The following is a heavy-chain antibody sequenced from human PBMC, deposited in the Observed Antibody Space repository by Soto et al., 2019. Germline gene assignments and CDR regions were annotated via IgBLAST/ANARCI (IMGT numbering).Heavy chain of an antibody. D-gene: IGHD1-1*01. Sequence: QVHLVQSGAEVKKPGASVKVSCKGSGYTFTSYGITWVRQAPGQGLEWMGRISAHNGNTGYAQKLQGRVTVTRDTSTSTAYMELRSLRSDDTAVYYCARGRYGDYWGQGALVTVSS. V-gene: IGHV1-18*01. CDR3: ARGRYGDY. J-gene: IGHJ4*02. CDR2: ISAHNGNT. CDR1: GYTFTSYG.